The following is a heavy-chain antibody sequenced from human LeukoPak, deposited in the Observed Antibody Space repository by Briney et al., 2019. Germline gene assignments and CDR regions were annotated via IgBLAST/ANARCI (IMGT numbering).Heavy chain of an antibody. V-gene: IGHV3-74*01. CDR1: GFTFSNYW. Sequence: PGGSLRLSCTASGFTFSNYWMHWVRQAPGKGLVWVSRINMDGSTTTYADPVKGRFTISRDNAKNTLYLQMNSLRADDTAVFYCAREYGQNTPHFDYWGQGTLVTVSS. J-gene: IGHJ4*02. CDR3: AREYGQNTPHFDY. CDR2: INMDGSTT. D-gene: IGHD2/OR15-2a*01.